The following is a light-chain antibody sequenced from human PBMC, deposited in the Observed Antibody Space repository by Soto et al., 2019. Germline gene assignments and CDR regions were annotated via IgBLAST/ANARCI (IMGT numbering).Light chain of an antibody. V-gene: IGKV1-5*03. CDR1: QSISSW. Sequence: DIQMTQSPSTLSASVGDRVTITCRASQSISSWLAWYQQKPGKAPKLLIYKASSLERGVPSRFRGSGSGTEVNITISSLQPDDFAAYYCQQSWTFGQGTKVEIK. CDR2: KAS. CDR3: QQSWT. J-gene: IGKJ1*01.